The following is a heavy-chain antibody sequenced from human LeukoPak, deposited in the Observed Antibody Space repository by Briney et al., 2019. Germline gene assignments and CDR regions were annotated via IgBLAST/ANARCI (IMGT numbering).Heavy chain of an antibody. J-gene: IGHJ4*02. D-gene: IGHD6-6*01. CDR2: INWNGGST. Sequence: GGSLRLSCAASGFTFDDYGMSWVRQAPGKGLEWVSGINWNGGSTGYADSVKGRFTISRDNAKNSLYLQMNSLRAGDTALYYCARDPRYDSSSEFDYWGQGTLVTVSS. V-gene: IGHV3-20*04. CDR3: ARDPRYDSSSEFDY. CDR1: GFTFDDYG.